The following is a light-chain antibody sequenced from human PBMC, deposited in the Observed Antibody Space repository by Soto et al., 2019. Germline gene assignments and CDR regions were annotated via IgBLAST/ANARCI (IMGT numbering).Light chain of an antibody. CDR2: GAS. CDR1: QSISSSY. Sequence: EIVLTQSPGTLSLSPGERATLSCRASQSISSSYLAWYQQKPGQAPRLLVYGASNRATGIPDRFGGSGSGTDFTLTISRLEPEDFAVCFCQQYGSSPPYTFGQGTKLEIK. V-gene: IGKV3-20*01. CDR3: QQYGSSPPYT. J-gene: IGKJ2*01.